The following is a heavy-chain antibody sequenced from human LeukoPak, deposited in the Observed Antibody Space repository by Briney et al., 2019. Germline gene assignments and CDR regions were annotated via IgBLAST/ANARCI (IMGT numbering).Heavy chain of an antibody. J-gene: IGHJ4*02. CDR3: AKDSDYDSSGMPDY. CDR2: ISYGGSNK. D-gene: IGHD3-22*01. CDR1: GFTFSSYG. Sequence: QPGRSLRLSCAASGFTFSSYGMHWVRQAPGKGLEWVAVISYGGSNKYYADSVKGRFTISRDNSKNTLYLQMNSLRAEDTAVYYCAKDSDYDSSGMPDYWGQGTLVTVSS. V-gene: IGHV3-30*18.